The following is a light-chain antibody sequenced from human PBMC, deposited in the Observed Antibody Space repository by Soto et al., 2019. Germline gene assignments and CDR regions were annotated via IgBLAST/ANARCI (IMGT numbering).Light chain of an antibody. J-gene: IGKJ1*01. CDR3: QQFRNWPWT. CDR2: GAS. CDR1: QSISIN. Sequence: EIVLTQSPGTLSVSPGDRVTLSCRASQSISINLAWYQHKPGQAPRLLIHGASTRATVVPARISGSGSGTEFNLTISSLQSEDFAVYYCQQFRNWPWTFGQGTKVEVK. V-gene: IGKV3D-15*01.